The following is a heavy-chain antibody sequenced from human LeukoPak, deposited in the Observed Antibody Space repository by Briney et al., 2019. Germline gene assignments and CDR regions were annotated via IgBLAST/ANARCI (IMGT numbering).Heavy chain of an antibody. CDR1: GFTFSIYW. J-gene: IGHJ4*02. Sequence: PGGSLRLSCAASGFTFSIYWMHWVRQAPGRGLVWVSRINSDGSSTSYADSVKGRFTISRDNAKNTLYLQMNSLRAEDTAVYYCAREPHLYYYDSSGYYYDSTYYFDYWGQGTLVTVSS. CDR3: AREPHLYYYDSSGYYYDSTYYFDY. CDR2: INSDGSST. D-gene: IGHD3-22*01. V-gene: IGHV3-74*01.